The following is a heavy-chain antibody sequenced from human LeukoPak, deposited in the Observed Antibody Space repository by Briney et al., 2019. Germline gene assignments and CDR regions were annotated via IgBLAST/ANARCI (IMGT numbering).Heavy chain of an antibody. J-gene: IGHJ5*02. V-gene: IGHV4-30-4*01. D-gene: IGHD2-15*01. CDR1: GGSISSGDYY. CDR3: ARDGRSSYCSGGSCPHWFDP. Sequence: SQTLSLTCTVSGGSISSGDYYWSWIRQPPGKGLEWIGYIYYSGSTYYNPSLKSRVTISVDTSKNQSSLKLSSVTAADTAVYYCARDGRSSYCSGGSCPHWFDPWGQGTLVTVSS. CDR2: IYYSGST.